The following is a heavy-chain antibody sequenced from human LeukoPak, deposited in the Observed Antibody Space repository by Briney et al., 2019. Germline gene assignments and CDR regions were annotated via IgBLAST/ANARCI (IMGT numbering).Heavy chain of an antibody. D-gene: IGHD6-19*01. V-gene: IGHV3-7*01. CDR2: IKQDGSEK. J-gene: IGHJ4*02. CDR1: GFTFSSYW. Sequence: PGGSLRLSCAASGFTFSSYWMSWVRQAPGKGLEWVANIKQDGSEKYYVDSVKGRFTISRDNAKNSLYLQMNSLRAEDTAVYYCARGGWWSSGWYQTLFDYWGQGTLATVSS. CDR3: ARGGWWSSGWYQTLFDY.